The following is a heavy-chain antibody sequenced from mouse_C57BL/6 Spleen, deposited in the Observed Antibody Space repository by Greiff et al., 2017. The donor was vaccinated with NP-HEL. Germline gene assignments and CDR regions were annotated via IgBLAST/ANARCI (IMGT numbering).Heavy chain of an antibody. CDR3: ARDGDYNGMDY. J-gene: IGHJ4*01. V-gene: IGHV5-4*01. CDR1: GFTFSSYA. CDR2: ISDGGSYT. D-gene: IGHD1-1*01. Sequence: EVMLVESGGGLVKPGGSLKLSCAASGFTFSSYAMSWVRQTPEKRLEWVATISDGGSYTYYPDNVKGRFTISRDNAKNNLYLQMSHLKSEDTAMYYCARDGDYNGMDYWGQGTSVTVSS.